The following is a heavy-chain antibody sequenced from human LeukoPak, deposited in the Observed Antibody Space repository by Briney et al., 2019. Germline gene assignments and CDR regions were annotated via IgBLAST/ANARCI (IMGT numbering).Heavy chain of an antibody. CDR1: GDSISIGSYY. J-gene: IGHJ4*02. CDR2: MNTTGST. Sequence: SQTLSLTCTVSGDSISIGSYYWSWLRQPAGKGLEWIGHMNTTGSTKYNPSLKSRVTISVDTSNNQFSLKVSSVTAADTAVYYCARDWDYWGQGTLVTVSS. CDR3: ARDWDY. V-gene: IGHV4-61*09.